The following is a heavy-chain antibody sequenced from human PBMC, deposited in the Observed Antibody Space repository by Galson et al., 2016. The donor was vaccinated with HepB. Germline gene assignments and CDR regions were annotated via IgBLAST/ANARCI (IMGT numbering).Heavy chain of an antibody. CDR3: GRATVLYYAIDV. CDR2: IFYSGTT. V-gene: IGHV4-59*01. D-gene: IGHD4-11*01. Sequence: SETLSLTCTVSGDSISANYWTWIRQSPEKGLEWIGNIFYSGTTNYNPSLNSRLTISVDRSRNQFSLRLTSVTAADTAVYYCGRATVLYYAIDVWGQGTTVTVSS. J-gene: IGHJ6*02. CDR1: GDSISANY.